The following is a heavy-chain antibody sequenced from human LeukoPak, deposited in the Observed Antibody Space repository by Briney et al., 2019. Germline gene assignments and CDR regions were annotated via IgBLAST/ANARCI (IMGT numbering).Heavy chain of an antibody. Sequence: SETLSLTCTVSGGSISSYYWSWIRQPAGKGLEWIGRIYTSGSTNYNPSLKSRVTMSVDTSKNQFSLKLSSVTAADTAVYYCARAPLGRGYSGYGWSGGIDHWGQGTLVTVSS. J-gene: IGHJ4*02. V-gene: IGHV4-4*07. CDR1: GGSISSYY. D-gene: IGHD5-12*01. CDR3: ARAPLGRGYSGYGWSGGIDH. CDR2: IYTSGST.